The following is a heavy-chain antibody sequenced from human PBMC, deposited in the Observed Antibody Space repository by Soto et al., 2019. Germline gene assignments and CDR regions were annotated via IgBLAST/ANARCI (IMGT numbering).Heavy chain of an antibody. D-gene: IGHD3-22*01. CDR1: GASISGGDYY. J-gene: IGHJ4*02. V-gene: IGHV4-30-4*01. CDR2: IYYTGNT. Sequence: QVQLQESGPGLVKPSQTLSLTCTVSGASISGGDYYWTWIRQPPGKGLEWIGSIYYTGNTYSNPALASRLSISVDPSNNQFALRLTSVTAPDTAIYFCARATYDRSTYYLDYWGQGTLVSVSS. CDR3: ARATYDRSTYYLDY.